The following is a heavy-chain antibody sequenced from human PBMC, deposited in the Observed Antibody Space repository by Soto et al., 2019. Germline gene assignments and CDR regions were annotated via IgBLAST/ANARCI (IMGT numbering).Heavy chain of an antibody. D-gene: IGHD5-18*01. V-gene: IGHV3-7*03. Sequence: EVQLVESGGGLVQPGGSLRLSCAASGFTFSSYWMSWVRQAPGNGLEWVANIKQDGSEKYYVDSVKGRFTISRDNAKNSLYLQMNSLRAEDTAVYYCARDRYGGYHYYYGMDVWGQGTTVTVSS. CDR3: ARDRYGGYHYYYGMDV. CDR2: IKQDGSEK. CDR1: GFTFSSYW. J-gene: IGHJ6*02.